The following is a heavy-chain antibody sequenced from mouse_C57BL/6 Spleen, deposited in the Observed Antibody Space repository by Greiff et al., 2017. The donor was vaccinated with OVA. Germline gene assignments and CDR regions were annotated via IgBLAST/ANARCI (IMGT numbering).Heavy chain of an antibody. V-gene: IGHV1-82*01. J-gene: IGHJ3*01. CDR1: GYAFSSSW. CDR2: IYPGDGDT. CDR3: ARDYGNYEAY. D-gene: IGHD2-1*01. Sequence: QVQLKESGPELVKPGASVKISCKASGYAFSSSWMNWVKQRPGKGLEWIGRIYPGDGDTNYNGKFKGKATLTADKSSSTAYMQLSSLTSEDSAVYFCARDYGNYEAYWGQGTLVTVSA.